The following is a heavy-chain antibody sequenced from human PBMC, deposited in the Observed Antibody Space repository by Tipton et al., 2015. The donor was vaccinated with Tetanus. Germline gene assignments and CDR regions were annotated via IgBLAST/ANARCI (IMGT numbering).Heavy chain of an antibody. Sequence: QLVQSGAEVKKPGASVEVSCKASGYTFTSYYMHWVRQAPGQGLEWMGIINPSGGSTSYAQKFQGRVTMTRDTSTSTVYMELSSLRSEDTAVYYCARGPIVTTAHYYYGMDVWGQGTTVTVSS. J-gene: IGHJ6*02. V-gene: IGHV1-46*01. CDR2: INPSGGST. CDR1: GYTFTSYY. D-gene: IGHD4-11*01. CDR3: ARGPIVTTAHYYYGMDV.